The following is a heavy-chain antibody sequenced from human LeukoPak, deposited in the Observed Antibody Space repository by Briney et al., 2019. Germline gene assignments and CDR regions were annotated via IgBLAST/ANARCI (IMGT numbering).Heavy chain of an antibody. J-gene: IGHJ4*02. CDR3: ARTGCTGTSCYDY. CDR2: IYYSGST. CDR1: GGSIGTYY. Sequence: SETLSLTCTVSGGSIGTYYWSWIRQPPGKGLEWIGNIYYSGSTTYNPSLKSRASMSIDTSKNQFSLKLTSVTAADTALYYCARTGCTGTSCYDYWGQGTLVTVSS. V-gene: IGHV4-59*01. D-gene: IGHD2-2*01.